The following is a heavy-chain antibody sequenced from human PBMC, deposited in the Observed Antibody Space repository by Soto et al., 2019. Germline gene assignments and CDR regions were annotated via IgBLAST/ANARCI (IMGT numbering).Heavy chain of an antibody. Sequence: QVQLVESGGGLVEPIGSLRLSCSASGFIFTDYSMTWIRQAPGKGLEWVSYISNGDETTQYADSVKGRFSVSRDNAKKVLFLQMNSLRVDDTAVYYCARDPQRRDGYNFDSWGRGALVTASS. D-gene: IGHD5-12*01. V-gene: IGHV3-11*01. CDR1: GFIFTDYS. CDR2: ISNGDETT. J-gene: IGHJ4*02. CDR3: ARDPQRRDGYNFDS.